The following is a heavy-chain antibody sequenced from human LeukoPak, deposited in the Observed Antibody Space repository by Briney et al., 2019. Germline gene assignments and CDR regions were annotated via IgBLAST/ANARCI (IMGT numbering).Heavy chain of an antibody. D-gene: IGHD3/OR15-3a*01. Sequence: SETLSLTCAVYGGSFSGYYWSWIRQPPGKGLEWIGSIYYSGNTYYNASFKSQVSISIDTSKNQFSLRLTSVTAADTAVYYCARQTGSGLFILPGGQGTLVTVSS. V-gene: IGHV4-34*01. CDR2: IYYSGNT. J-gene: IGHJ4*02. CDR3: ARQTGSGLFILP. CDR1: GGSFSGYY.